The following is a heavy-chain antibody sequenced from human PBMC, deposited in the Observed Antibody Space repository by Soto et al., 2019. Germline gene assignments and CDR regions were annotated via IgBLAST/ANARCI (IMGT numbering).Heavy chain of an antibody. Sequence: QVQLQESGPGLVKPSETLSLTCTVSGGSISSYYWSWIRQPPGKGLEWMGYIYYSGSTNYNPSLKNRVPISVDTSKSQFALQLSSVTAADTAVYYCARGGGCGGDRYSGYLGDCYFDYWGQGTLVTVSS. V-gene: IGHV4-59*01. CDR1: GGSISSYY. CDR3: ARGGGCGGDRYSGYLGDCYFDY. D-gene: IGHD2-21*02. J-gene: IGHJ4*02. CDR2: IYYSGST.